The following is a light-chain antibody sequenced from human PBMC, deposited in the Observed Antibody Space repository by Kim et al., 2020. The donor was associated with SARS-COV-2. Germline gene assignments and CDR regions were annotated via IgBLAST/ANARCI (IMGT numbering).Light chain of an antibody. V-gene: IGLV1-44*01. CDR3: ATWDDSLNGPV. CDR2: SNS. CDR1: SSKIGVNT. J-gene: IGLJ3*02. Sequence: GQRVVISCSGRSSKIGVNTVNWYQQLPRTAPKLLIQSNSERPSGVPDRFSGSKSGTSASLAISGLQSEDEADYYCATWDDSLNGPVFGGGTQLTVL.